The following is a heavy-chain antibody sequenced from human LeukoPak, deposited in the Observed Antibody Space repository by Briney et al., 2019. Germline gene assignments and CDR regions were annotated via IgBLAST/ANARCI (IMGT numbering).Heavy chain of an antibody. Sequence: GRSLRLSCAASGFTFNNYGMHWVRQAPGKGLEWVAVISYDGSNKYYADSVKGRFTISRDNSKNTLYLQMNSLRAEDTAVYYCARATTYYYDSSGYPQTLDYWGQGTLVTVSS. J-gene: IGHJ4*02. V-gene: IGHV3-30*03. CDR1: GFTFNNYG. D-gene: IGHD3-22*01. CDR2: ISYDGSNK. CDR3: ARATTYYYDSSGYPQTLDY.